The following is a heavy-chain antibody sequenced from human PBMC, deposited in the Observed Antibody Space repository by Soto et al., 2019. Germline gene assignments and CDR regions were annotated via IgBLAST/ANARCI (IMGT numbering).Heavy chain of an antibody. D-gene: IGHD2-2*01. Sequence: PGGSLRLSCAASGFTFSSYGMHWVRQAPGKGLEWVAVISYDGSNKYYADSVKGRFTISRDNSKNTLYLQMNSLRAEDTAVYYCARGRHPCSSTTCSRWFDPWGQGTLVTVSS. J-gene: IGHJ5*02. CDR1: GFTFSSYG. CDR3: ARGRHPCSSTTCSRWFDP. V-gene: IGHV3-30*03. CDR2: ISYDGSNK.